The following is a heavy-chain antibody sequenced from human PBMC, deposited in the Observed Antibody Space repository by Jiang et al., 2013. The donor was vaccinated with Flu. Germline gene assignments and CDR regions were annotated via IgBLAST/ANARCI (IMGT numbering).Heavy chain of an antibody. Sequence: KGLEWIGYIYYSGSTNYNPSLKSRVTISVDTSKNQFSLKLSSVTAADTAVYYCARFGYYDFWSGYYTGIDYFDYWGQGTLVTVSS. V-gene: IGHV4-59*01. CDR3: ARFGYYDFWSGYYTGIDYFDY. CDR2: IYYSGST. J-gene: IGHJ4*02. D-gene: IGHD3-3*01.